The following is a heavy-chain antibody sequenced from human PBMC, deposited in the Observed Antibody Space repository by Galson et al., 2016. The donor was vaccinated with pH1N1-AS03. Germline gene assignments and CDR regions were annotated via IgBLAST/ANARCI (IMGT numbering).Heavy chain of an antibody. CDR1: GYSFTNHW. V-gene: IGHV5-51*03. Sequence: QSGAEVKKPGESLKISCKTSGYSFTNHWIGWMRQMPGQGLEWMGMIYPGDSDTRYSPSFQGQVTISADKSISTAYLQWSSLKASDTAIYYCARWSNDYGSYWGQGTLVTVSS. D-gene: IGHD4-17*01. CDR2: IYPGDSDT. CDR3: ARWSNDYGSY. J-gene: IGHJ4*02.